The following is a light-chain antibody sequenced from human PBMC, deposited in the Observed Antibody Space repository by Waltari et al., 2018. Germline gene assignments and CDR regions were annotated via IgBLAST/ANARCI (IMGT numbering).Light chain of an antibody. V-gene: IGLV5-37*01. CDR2: HYSVSDK. J-gene: IGLJ2*01. CDR1: SDMNVGCYN. Sequence: QPVLTQPPSASAPPGESARLTSTLPSDMNVGCYNIYWYQQKPWIPPTYLLYHYSVSDKGQGPGLPSRFSGSKDAAANTGILLISGVQSEDEADYYCMIWPNNVWVIGGGTKLSVL. CDR3: MIWPNNVWV.